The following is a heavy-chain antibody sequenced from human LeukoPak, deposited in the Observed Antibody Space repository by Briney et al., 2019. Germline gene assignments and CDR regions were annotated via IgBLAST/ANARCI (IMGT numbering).Heavy chain of an antibody. V-gene: IGHV3-30*02. CDR2: TRYDGSKK. CDR3: AKEAVVAAVYFDY. Sequence: GGSLRLSCAASGFTFSSYGMHWVRQAPGKGLEWVAFTRYDGSKKYYADSVKGRFTISRDNSKNTLYLQMNSLRAEDTAVYYCAKEAVVAAVYFDYWGQGTLVAVSS. J-gene: IGHJ4*02. CDR1: GFTFSSYG. D-gene: IGHD2-15*01.